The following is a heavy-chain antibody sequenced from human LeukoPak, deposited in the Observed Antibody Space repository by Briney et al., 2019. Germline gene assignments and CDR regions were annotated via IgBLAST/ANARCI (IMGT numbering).Heavy chain of an antibody. J-gene: IGHJ4*02. CDR2: IKQDGSEK. CDR3: ARRGSSGWEPLGY. V-gene: IGHV3-7*01. D-gene: IGHD6-19*01. CDR1: GFTFSSYW. Sequence: GGSLRLSCAASGFTFSSYWVSWVRQAPGKGLEWVANIKQDGSEKYYVDSVKGRFTISRDNAKNSLYLQMNSLRAEDTAVYYCARRGSSGWEPLGYWGQGTLVTVSS.